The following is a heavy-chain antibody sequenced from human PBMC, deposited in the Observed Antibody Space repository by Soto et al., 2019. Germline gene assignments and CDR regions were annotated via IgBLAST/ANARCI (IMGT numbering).Heavy chain of an antibody. Sequence: SETLSLTCTVSGGSISSGGYYWSWIRQHPGKGLEWIGYIYYSGSTYYNPSLKSRVTISVDTSKNQFSLKLSSVTAADTAVYYCARYCSSTSCSSDYWGQGTLVTVSS. CDR2: IYYSGST. CDR3: ARYCSSTSCSSDY. D-gene: IGHD2-2*01. CDR1: GGSISSGGYY. V-gene: IGHV4-31*03. J-gene: IGHJ4*02.